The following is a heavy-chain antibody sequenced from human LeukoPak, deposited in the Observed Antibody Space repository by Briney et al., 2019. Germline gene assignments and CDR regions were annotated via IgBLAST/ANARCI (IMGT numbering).Heavy chain of an antibody. CDR1: GGSISSYY. V-gene: IGHV4-59*01. CDR3: ARDWDPSIQLWPAFDY. Sequence: PSETLSLTRTVSGGSISSYYWSWIRQPPGKGLEWIGYIYYSGSTNYNPSLKSRVTISVDTSKNQFSLKLSSVTAADTAVYYCARDWDPSIQLWPAFDYWGQGTLVTVSS. J-gene: IGHJ4*02. CDR2: IYYSGST. D-gene: IGHD5-18*01.